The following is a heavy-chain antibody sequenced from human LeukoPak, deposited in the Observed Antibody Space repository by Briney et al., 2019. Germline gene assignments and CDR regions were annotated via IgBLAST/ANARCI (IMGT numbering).Heavy chain of an antibody. J-gene: IGHJ1*01. V-gene: IGHV4-39*01. CDR3: ARRRYYDGSGYLE. D-gene: IGHD3-22*01. Sequence: WVRQPPGKGLEWIGTIYYSGRTYYSPSLKSRVTMSVDPSNNQFSLNLRSVTAADTAVYYCARRRYYDGSGYLEWGQGTLLSVSS. CDR2: IYYSGRT.